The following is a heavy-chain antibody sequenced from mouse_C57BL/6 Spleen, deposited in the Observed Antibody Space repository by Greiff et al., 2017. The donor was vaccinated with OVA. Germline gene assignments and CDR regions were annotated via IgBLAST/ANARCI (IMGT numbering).Heavy chain of an antibody. CDR3: ARHYYSNYVGYFDY. CDR1: GFSLTSYG. V-gene: IGHV2-6-1*01. CDR2: IWSDGST. J-gene: IGHJ2*01. D-gene: IGHD2-5*01. Sequence: VQVVESGPGLVAPSQSLSITCTVSGFSLTSYGVHWVRPPPGKGLEWLVVIWSDGSTTYNSALKSRLSISKDNSKSQVFLKMNSLQTDDTAMYYCARHYYSNYVGYFDYWGQGTTLTVSS.